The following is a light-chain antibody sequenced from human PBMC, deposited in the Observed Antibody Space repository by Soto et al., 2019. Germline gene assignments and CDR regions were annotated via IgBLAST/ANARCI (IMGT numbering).Light chain of an antibody. V-gene: IGKV3-15*01. J-gene: IGKJ5*01. CDR3: QQRQYWPPIT. CDR1: QSVSTN. CDR2: FAS. Sequence: VMTQSPATLSVSPGERAALSCRASQSVSTNLAWYQQKPGQPPRLLIYFASTRATAVPARFTAGGSGTDFTLTISRLEPEDFAIYYCQQRQYWPPITFGQGTRLEIK.